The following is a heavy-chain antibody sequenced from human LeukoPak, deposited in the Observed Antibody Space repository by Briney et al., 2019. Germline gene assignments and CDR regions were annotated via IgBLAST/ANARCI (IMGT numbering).Heavy chain of an antibody. V-gene: IGHV4-30-4*08. CDR3: ARDFVRSSNYYYYMDV. D-gene: IGHD6-13*01. CDR1: GGSISSGDYY. CDR2: IYYSGST. J-gene: IGHJ6*03. Sequence: SQTLSLTCTVSGGSISSGDYYWSWIRQPPGKGPEWIGYIYYSGSTYYNPSLKSRVTISVDTSKNQFSLKLSSVTAADTAVYYCARDFVRSSNYYYYMDVWGKGTTVTVSS.